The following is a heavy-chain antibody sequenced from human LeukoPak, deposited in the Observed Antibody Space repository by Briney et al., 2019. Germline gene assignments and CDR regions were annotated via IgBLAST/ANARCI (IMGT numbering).Heavy chain of an antibody. CDR3: ARLHYGAYVVDY. J-gene: IGHJ4*02. CDR2: INHSGST. D-gene: IGHD4-17*01. Sequence: SETLSLTCAVYGGSFSGYYWSWIRQPPGKGLEWIGEINHSGSTNYNPSLKSRVTISVDTSKNQIFLRLSSVTAADTAVYYCARLHYGAYVVDYWGRGTLVTVSS. V-gene: IGHV4-34*01. CDR1: GGSFSGYY.